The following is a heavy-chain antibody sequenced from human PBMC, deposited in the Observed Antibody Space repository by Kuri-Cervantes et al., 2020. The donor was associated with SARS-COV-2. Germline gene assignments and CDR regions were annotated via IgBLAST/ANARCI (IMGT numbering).Heavy chain of an antibody. CDR2: IYYSGST. V-gene: IGHV4-39*01. Sequence: SETLSLTCTVSGGSISSSSYYWGWIRQPPGKGLEWIGSIYYSGSTYYNPSLKSRVTISVDTSKNQFSLKLSSVTAADTAVYYCASPGGDYEASGYFDYWGQGTLVTVSS. J-gene: IGHJ4*02. CDR1: GGSISSSSYY. D-gene: IGHD4-17*01. CDR3: ASPGGDYEASGYFDY.